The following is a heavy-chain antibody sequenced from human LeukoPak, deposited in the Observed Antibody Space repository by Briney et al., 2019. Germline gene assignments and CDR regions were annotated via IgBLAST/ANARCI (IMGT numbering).Heavy chain of an antibody. D-gene: IGHD6-19*01. CDR1: GGSISSYY. V-gene: IGHV4-59*01. CDR3: ATAVSGTSDFDY. J-gene: IGHJ4*02. CDR2: MYYSGNT. Sequence: SETLPLTCTVSGGSISSYYWSWIRQPPGKGLEWIGYMYYSGNTNYNPSLKSRVTISVDTSKNQFSPKLSSVTAADTAVYYCATAVSGTSDFDYWGQGTLVTVSS.